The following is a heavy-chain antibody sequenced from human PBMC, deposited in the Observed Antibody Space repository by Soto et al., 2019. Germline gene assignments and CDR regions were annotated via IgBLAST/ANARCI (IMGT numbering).Heavy chain of an antibody. CDR3: AKGDNLGPKTGYAFDP. Sequence: QTLSLTCAISGDSVSSNTASWNWIRQSPSRGLEWLGRTYFRSKWYNDYAASVKSRIIINPDTSNNQFSLQLNSVTPEDTAVYFCAKGDNLGPKTGYAFDPWGQGIMVTVSS. V-gene: IGHV6-1*01. CDR1: GDSVSSNTAS. J-gene: IGHJ5*02. CDR2: TYFRSKWYN. D-gene: IGHD5-12*01.